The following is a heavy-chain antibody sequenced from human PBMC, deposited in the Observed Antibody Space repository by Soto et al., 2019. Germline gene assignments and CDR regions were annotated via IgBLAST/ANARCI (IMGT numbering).Heavy chain of an antibody. CDR2: ISATGGGT. V-gene: IGHV3-23*01. Sequence: GGSLRLSCAASGFKFSNYAMSWVGQAPWKGLEWVSLISATGGGTYYADSVKGRFTISRDNSHNTLYLQVHSLTAEDTAVYYCAKDRRAGGNSAFYFDFWGQGAQVTVSS. J-gene: IGHJ4*02. CDR3: AKDRRAGGNSAFYFDF. D-gene: IGHD3-16*01. CDR1: GFKFSNYA.